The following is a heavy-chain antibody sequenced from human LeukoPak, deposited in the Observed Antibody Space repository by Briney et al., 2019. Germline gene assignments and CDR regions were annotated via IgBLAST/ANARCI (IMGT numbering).Heavy chain of an antibody. J-gene: IGHJ4*01. Sequence: GGSLRLSCEVSGYTFTDYWLNWVRQAPGKGPECVASIRQEGSEKPYVDSAKGRFTISRDNTKNSLSLQQNGPRAEDTAVYYCARDGTAAGLYFDLWGQGTLVTVSS. D-gene: IGHD6-13*01. CDR2: IRQEGSEK. V-gene: IGHV3-7*01. CDR1: GYTFTDYW. CDR3: ARDGTAAGLYFDL.